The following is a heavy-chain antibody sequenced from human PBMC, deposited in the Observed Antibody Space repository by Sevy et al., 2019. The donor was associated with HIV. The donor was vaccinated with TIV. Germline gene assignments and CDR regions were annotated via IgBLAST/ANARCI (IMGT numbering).Heavy chain of an antibody. Sequence: GGSLRLSCAASGFTFSSYAMSWVRQAPGKGLEWVSAITGSGSNTYYEDSVKGRFTISRDNSKNMLYLQMNTLRAEDTAVYYCAKGGYCSNGACYTDFDYWGQGTLVTVSS. CDR2: ITGSGSNT. CDR1: GFTFSSYA. V-gene: IGHV3-23*01. D-gene: IGHD2-8*01. J-gene: IGHJ4*02. CDR3: AKGGYCSNGACYTDFDY.